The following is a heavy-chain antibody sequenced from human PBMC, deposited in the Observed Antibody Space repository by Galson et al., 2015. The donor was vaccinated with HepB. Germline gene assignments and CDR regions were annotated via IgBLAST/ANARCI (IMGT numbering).Heavy chain of an antibody. CDR3: AKDHYYSSGNRLGAGRGFDI. CDR2: ISWNSNRL. J-gene: IGHJ3*02. Sequence: SLRLSCAASGFNFHDFAMHWVRQAPGKGLEWVSGISWNSNRLDYVDSVKGRFTISRDNAKNSLYLQMSSLRSEDTAVYYCAKDHYYSSGNRLGAGRGFDIWGQGTLVTVSS. D-gene: IGHD3-22*01. CDR1: GFNFHDFA. V-gene: IGHV3-9*01.